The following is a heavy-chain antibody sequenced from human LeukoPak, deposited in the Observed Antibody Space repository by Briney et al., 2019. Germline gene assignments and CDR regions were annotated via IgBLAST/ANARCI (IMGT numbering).Heavy chain of an antibody. V-gene: IGHV3-15*01. D-gene: IGHD3-10*01. CDR2: IKSKTDGGTT. CDR1: GFTFSSYW. Sequence: GGSLRLSCAASGFTFSSYWMHWVRQAPGKGLEWVGRIKSKTDGGTTDYAAPVKGRFTISRDDSKHTLYLQMSSLKTEDTAVFYCTTGSYYKPFDFWGQGTLVTVSS. CDR3: TTGSYYKPFDF. J-gene: IGHJ4*02.